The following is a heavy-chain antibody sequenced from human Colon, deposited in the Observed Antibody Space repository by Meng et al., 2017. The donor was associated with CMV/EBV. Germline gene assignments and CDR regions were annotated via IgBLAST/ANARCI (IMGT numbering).Heavy chain of an antibody. CDR3: TSTGVAGAGEH. CDR2: IYGDNTT. V-gene: IGHV3-53*01. D-gene: IGHD6-13*01. Sequence: GGSLRLSCAASGFSVSNNYMNWVRQAPGKGLEWVSVIYGDNTTHYADSVKGRFTISRDNSKGTLYLEMSSLRAEDTAVYYCTSTGVAGAGEHWGQGTRVTVSS. CDR1: GFSVSNNY. J-gene: IGHJ4*02.